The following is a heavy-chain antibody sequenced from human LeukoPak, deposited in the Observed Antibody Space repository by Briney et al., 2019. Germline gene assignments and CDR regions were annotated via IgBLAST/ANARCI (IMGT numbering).Heavy chain of an antibody. CDR3: ARGIAPPTAYYYYGMDV. CDR2: ISYDGSNK. V-gene: IGHV3-30-3*01. D-gene: IGHD6-13*01. CDR1: GFTFSSYA. Sequence: GGSLRLSCAASGFTFSSYAMHWVSQAPGKGLEWVAVISYDGSNKYHADSVKGRFTISRDNSKNTLYLQMNSLRAEDTAVYYCARGIAPPTAYYYYGMDVWGQGTTVTVSS. J-gene: IGHJ6*02.